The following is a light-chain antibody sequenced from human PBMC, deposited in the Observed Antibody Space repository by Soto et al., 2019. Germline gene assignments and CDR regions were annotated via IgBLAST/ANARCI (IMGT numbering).Light chain of an antibody. V-gene: IGKV3-20*01. CDR2: GSS. CDR3: QQYDSSPIT. Sequence: EIVLTQSPGILSLSPGERATLSCRASQSVSSGFLAWYQQKPGQAPRLLIYGSSTRATGIPDRFSGSGSETEFILTISSLEPEDFALYYCQQYDSSPITFGQGTRLQIK. CDR1: QSVSSGF. J-gene: IGKJ5*01.